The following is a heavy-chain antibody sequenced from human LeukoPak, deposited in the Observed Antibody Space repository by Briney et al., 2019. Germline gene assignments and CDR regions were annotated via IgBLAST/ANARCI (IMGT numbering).Heavy chain of an antibody. V-gene: IGHV4-30-4*01. Sequence: SETLSLTCTVSGDSISSGGFYWSWIRQPPGKGLEWIGYISDSGNTYYNPSLKSRVTISIDTSKNQFSLKLSSVTAADTAVYYCARWPNYKHGDYDEVTFDYWGQGTLVTVSS. D-gene: IGHD4-17*01. CDR1: GDSISSGGFY. J-gene: IGHJ4*02. CDR3: ARWPNYKHGDYDEVTFDY. CDR2: ISDSGNT.